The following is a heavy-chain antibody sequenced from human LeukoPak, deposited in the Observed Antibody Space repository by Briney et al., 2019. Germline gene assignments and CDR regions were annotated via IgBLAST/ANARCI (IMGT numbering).Heavy chain of an antibody. CDR3: AAFSKGF. Sequence: GGSLRLSCAASGIAFSDVWMTWVRQAPGKGLEWVGRIKSKADGGTTDYAAPVKGRFSISGDDSKNTVYLQMDSLEAEDTAAYYCAAFSKGFWGQGTLVTVSS. CDR2: IKSKADGGTT. CDR1: GIAFSDVW. V-gene: IGHV3-15*01. J-gene: IGHJ4*02.